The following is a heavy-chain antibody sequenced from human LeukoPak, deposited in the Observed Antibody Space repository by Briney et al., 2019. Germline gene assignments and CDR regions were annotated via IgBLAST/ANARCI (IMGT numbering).Heavy chain of an antibody. CDR2: ISYDGSNK. CDR1: GFTFSSYA. V-gene: IGHV3-30-3*01. CDR3: ASDIRGYSYGYMDY. J-gene: IGHJ4*02. Sequence: PGRSLRLSCAASGFTFSSYAMHWVRQAPGKGLEWVAVISYDGSNKYYADSVKGRFTISRDNSKNTLYLQMNSLRAEDTAVYDCASDIRGYSYGYMDYWGQGTLVTVSS. D-gene: IGHD5-18*01.